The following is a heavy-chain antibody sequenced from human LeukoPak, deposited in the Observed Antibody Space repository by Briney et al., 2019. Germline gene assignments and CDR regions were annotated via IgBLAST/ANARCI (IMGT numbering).Heavy chain of an antibody. CDR2: IGISSGNT. CDR1: GFTFSHYS. V-gene: IGHV3-48*01. Sequence: PGGSLRLSCAASGFTFSHYSMNWVRQAPAKGLEWISYIGISSGNTKYADSVKGRFTISGDKAKNSVYLQMNSLRVEDTAVYYCARDTKYAFDNWGQGTLVTVSS. D-gene: IGHD2-2*01. CDR3: ARDTKYAFDN. J-gene: IGHJ4*02.